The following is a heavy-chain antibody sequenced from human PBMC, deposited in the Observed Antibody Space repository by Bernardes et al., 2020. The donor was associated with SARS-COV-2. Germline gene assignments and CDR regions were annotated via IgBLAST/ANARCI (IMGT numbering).Heavy chain of an antibody. CDR2: ISGYNGNT. D-gene: IGHD2-2*01. CDR3: ARESCSSTACSIDY. J-gene: IGHJ4*02. Sequence: ASVKVSCKPSGYTFADYAISWVRQAPGQGLQWMGWISGYNGNTNYAQNLQGRVTVTTDTSTNTVYMELRSLSSDDTAVYYCARESCSSTACSIDYWGQGTLVTVSS. V-gene: IGHV1-18*01. CDR1: GYTFADYA.